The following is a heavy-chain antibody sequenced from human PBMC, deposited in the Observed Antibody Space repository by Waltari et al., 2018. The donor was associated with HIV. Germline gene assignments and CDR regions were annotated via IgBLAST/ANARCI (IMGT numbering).Heavy chain of an antibody. V-gene: IGHV1-69*12. J-gene: IGHJ4*02. Sequence: QVQLVQSGAEVKKPGSSVKVSFKASGGTFSSYAISWVRQAPGKGLEWMGGMSTSFGTANYAQKFQGRVTITADESTSTAYMELSSLRSEDTAVYYCARDPYDSSGYPMGYWGQGTLVTVSS. D-gene: IGHD3-22*01. CDR2: MSTSFGTA. CDR3: ARDPYDSSGYPMGY. CDR1: GGTFSSYA.